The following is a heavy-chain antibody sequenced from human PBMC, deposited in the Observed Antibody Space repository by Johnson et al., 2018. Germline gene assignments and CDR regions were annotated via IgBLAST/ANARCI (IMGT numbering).Heavy chain of an antibody. Sequence: VQLVQSGGGVVQPGRSLRLSYPASGFTVSSNYMSWVRQAPGKGLEWVSVIYSGGNTYYADSVKGRFTISRDNAKSSLYLQMNSLRAEDTAVYYCARDDGYNPYYFYGMDVWGQGTTVTVSS. CDR2: IYSGGNT. CDR3: ARDDGYNPYYFYGMDV. V-gene: IGHV3-53*01. CDR1: GFTVSSNY. J-gene: IGHJ6*02. D-gene: IGHD5-24*01.